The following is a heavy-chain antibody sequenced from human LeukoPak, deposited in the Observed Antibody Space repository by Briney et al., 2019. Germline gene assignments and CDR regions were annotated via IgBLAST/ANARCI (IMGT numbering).Heavy chain of an antibody. J-gene: IGHJ4*02. D-gene: IGHD6-19*01. CDR3: SSAYSSGWYQYYFDY. CDR2: IKQDGSET. CDR1: GYTFSTYC. V-gene: IGHV3-7*02. Sequence: PGGSLRLSCAASGYTFSTYCMSWVRQAPGQGLEWMANIKQDGSETYYVDTVKGRFTITRDNAKNSLYLQMNSLRAEDTAVYYCSSAYSSGWYQYYFDYWGQGTLVTVSS.